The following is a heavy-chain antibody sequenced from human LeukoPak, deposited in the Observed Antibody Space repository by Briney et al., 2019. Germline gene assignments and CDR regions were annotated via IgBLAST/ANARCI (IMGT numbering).Heavy chain of an antibody. CDR3: ARVDYGDTNWFDP. V-gene: IGHV4-61*01. CDR2: IYYSGST. CDR1: GGSISSSSYY. J-gene: IGHJ5*02. D-gene: IGHD4-17*01. Sequence: SETLSLTCTVSGGSISSSSYYWSWIRQPPGKGLEWIGYIYYSGSTNYNPSLKSRFTISVDTSKNQFSLKLSSVTAAATAVYYCARVDYGDTNWFDPWGQGTLVTVSS.